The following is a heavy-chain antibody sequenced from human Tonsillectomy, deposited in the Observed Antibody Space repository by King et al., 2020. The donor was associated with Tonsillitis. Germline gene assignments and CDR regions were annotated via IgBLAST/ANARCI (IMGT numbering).Heavy chain of an antibody. Sequence: QLVQSGAEVKKPGASVNVSCKASGYTFTNYAVTWVRQAPGQGLEWVGWINAYSGYTKYAEKFQGRVTMNTDKSTSTGYMELSSLRPDDSAVYYCVRASGSMGATWFDPWGQGTLVTVAS. CDR2: INAYSGYT. D-gene: IGHD3-10*01. V-gene: IGHV1-18*04. J-gene: IGHJ5*02. CDR3: VRASGSMGATWFDP. CDR1: GYTFTNYA.